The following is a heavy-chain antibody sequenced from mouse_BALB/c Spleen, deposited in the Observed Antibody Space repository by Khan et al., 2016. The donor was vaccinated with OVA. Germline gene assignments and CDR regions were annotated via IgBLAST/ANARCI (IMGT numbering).Heavy chain of an antibody. CDR1: GYSITSDYA. CDR2: IKYSGST. CDR3: ARSGTISTLIPTDFDS. V-gene: IGHV3-2*02. D-gene: IGHD1-1*01. J-gene: IGHJ2*01. Sequence: VQLQQSGPGLVKPSQSLSLTCTVTGYSITSDYAWNWIRQFPGNKLEWMGYIKYSGSTSYNPSLKSRISITRNTLQNQFFLQLRSVTTEDTATYYCARSGTISTLIPTDFDSWGQGTTLTVSS.